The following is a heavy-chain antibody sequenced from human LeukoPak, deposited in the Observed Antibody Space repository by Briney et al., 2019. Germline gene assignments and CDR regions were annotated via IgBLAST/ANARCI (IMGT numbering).Heavy chain of an antibody. Sequence: PGGSLRLSCAASGFTFSRSWMHWVRQAPGEGLVWDSRIKSDESSTTYADSVKGRFTISRDNAKNTVYVQMNSLRVEDTAVYYCARDGEAASGYASGGFDSWGQGTLVTVSS. V-gene: IGHV3-74*01. CDR3: ARDGEAASGYASGGFDS. J-gene: IGHJ4*02. CDR1: GFTFSRSW. D-gene: IGHD5-12*01. CDR2: IKSDESST.